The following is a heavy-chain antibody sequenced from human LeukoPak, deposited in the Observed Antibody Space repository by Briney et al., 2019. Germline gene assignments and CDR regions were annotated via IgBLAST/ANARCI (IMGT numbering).Heavy chain of an antibody. V-gene: IGHV3-9*01. D-gene: IGHD6-25*01. J-gene: IGHJ6*01. CDR2: ISWNSVSR. CDR1: GFTLDEHA. Sequence: GGSLRLSRAASGFTLDEHAKQWVRQAPGNALEGASGISWNSVSRGYADSVKGRFTISRDNAKASLSVQMNSLRAEHRDLYYCAKDIAAYYGMDVWARGTTDRVSS. CDR3: AKDIAAYYGMDV.